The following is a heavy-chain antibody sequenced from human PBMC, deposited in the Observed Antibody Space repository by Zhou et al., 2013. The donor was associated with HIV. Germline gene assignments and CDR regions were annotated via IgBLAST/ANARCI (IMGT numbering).Heavy chain of an antibody. CDR1: GYTFTGYY. CDR3: ARDQTRLGGPGAY. J-gene: IGHJ4*02. V-gene: IGHV1-2*02. Sequence: QVQLVQSGAEVKKPGASVKVSCKASGYTFTGYYMHWVRQAPGQGLEWMGWLNPSSGDTNSAQKFRGRLAMSTDTSTSTAYMELRSLRSDDTAVYYCARDQTRLGGPGAYWGQGTLVTVSS. D-gene: IGHD1-26*01. CDR2: LNPSSGDT.